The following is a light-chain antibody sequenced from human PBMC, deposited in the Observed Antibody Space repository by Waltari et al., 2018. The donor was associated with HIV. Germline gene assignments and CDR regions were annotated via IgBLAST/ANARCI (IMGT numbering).Light chain of an antibody. J-gene: IGLJ3*02. V-gene: IGLV3-25*03. CDR3: QSADSSGTWV. Sequence: SYELTQPPSVSVSPGQTARITCSGDALPKQYAYWYQQKPGQVPVLVTYKDSERPSGIPERFSGSSSGTTVTLTISGVEAEDEADYYCQSADSSGTWVFGGGTKLTVL. CDR2: KDS. CDR1: ALPKQY.